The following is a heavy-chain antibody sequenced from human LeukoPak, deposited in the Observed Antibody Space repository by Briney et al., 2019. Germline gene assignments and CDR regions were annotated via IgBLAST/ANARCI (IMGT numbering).Heavy chain of an antibody. J-gene: IGHJ4*02. CDR3: ARELRTFDS. CDR2: IKHNGDEL. Sequence: GGSLRLSCAAPGFTFSSYWMTWVRQAPGKGLEWVANIKHNGDELNYVDSVEDRSTISRDNAKNSLYLHMTSLRAEDTAVYYCARELRTFDSWGQGTLVTVSS. D-gene: IGHD3-16*01. V-gene: IGHV3-7*01. CDR1: GFTFSSYW.